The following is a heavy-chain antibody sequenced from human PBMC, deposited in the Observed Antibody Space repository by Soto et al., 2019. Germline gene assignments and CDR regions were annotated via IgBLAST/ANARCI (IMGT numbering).Heavy chain of an antibody. J-gene: IGHJ3*02. CDR2: IYYSGST. CDR1: GGSISSYY. D-gene: IGHD2-8*01. CDR3: ARARYCTNGVCYFEFPPDAFDI. V-gene: IGHV4-59*01. Sequence: SETLSLTCTVSGGSISSYYWSWIRQPPGKGLEWIGYIYYSGSTNYNPSLKSRVTISVDTSKNQFSLKLSSVTAADTAVYYCARARYCTNGVCYFEFPPDAFDIWGQGTMVTVSS.